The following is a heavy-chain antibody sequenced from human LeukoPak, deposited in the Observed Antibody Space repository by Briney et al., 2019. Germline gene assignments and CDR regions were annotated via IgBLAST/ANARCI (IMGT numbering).Heavy chain of an antibody. Sequence: SETLSLTCTVSGYSISSGTYYWGWIRQPPGKWLEWIGYIYYSGSTNYNPSLKSRVTISVDTSKNQFSLKLSSVTAADTAVYYCARDGAVAGNDYYYYYGMDVWGQGTTVTVSS. CDR2: IYYSGST. D-gene: IGHD6-19*01. J-gene: IGHJ6*02. CDR3: ARDGAVAGNDYYYYYGMDV. CDR1: GYSISSGTYY. V-gene: IGHV4-61*01.